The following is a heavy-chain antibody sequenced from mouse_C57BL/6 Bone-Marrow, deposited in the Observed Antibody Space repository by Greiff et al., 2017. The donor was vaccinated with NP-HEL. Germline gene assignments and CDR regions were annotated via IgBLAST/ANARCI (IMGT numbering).Heavy chain of an antibody. J-gene: IGHJ3*01. D-gene: IGHD2-3*01. CDR1: GYTFTSYW. CDR2: IYPGSGST. Sequence: QVQLQQPGAELVKPGASVKMSCKASGYTFTSYWITWVKQRPGQGLEWIGDIYPGSGSTNYNEKFKSKATLTVDTPSSTAYMQLSSLTSEDAAVYYCARRCLLRWFADWGQGTLVTVAA. CDR3: ARRCLLRWFAD. V-gene: IGHV1-55*01.